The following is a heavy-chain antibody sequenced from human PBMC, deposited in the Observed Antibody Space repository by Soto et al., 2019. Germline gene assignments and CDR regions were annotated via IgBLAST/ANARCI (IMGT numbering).Heavy chain of an antibody. D-gene: IGHD4-17*01. CDR2: IRSKAYGGTT. CDR3: TRQDYGGNFDY. J-gene: IGHJ4*02. Sequence: GGSVRLSCTASGFTFGDYAMSWFRQAQGKGLEWVGFIRSKAYGGTTEYAASGKGRFTISRDDSKSIAYLQMNSLKTEDTAVYYCTRQDYGGNFDYWGQGTLVTVSS. V-gene: IGHV3-49*03. CDR1: GFTFGDYA.